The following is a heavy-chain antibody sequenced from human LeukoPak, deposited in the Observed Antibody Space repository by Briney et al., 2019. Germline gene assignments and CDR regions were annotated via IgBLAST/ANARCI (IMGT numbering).Heavy chain of an antibody. CDR1: GFTFNTFN. Sequence: GGSLRLSCAASGFTFNTFNMNWVRQAPGKGLEWVSSITSGGDYIYYADSVKGRFTTSRDNAKNSLSLQLNSLRVEDTAVYYCARGHYDVLAASYKWTPDYWGQGTMVTVSS. V-gene: IGHV3-21*01. D-gene: IGHD3-9*01. J-gene: IGHJ4*02. CDR3: ARGHYDVLAASYKWTPDY. CDR2: ITSGGDYI.